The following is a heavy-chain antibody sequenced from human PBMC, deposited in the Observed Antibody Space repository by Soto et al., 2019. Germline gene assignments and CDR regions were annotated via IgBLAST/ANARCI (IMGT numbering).Heavy chain of an antibody. J-gene: IGHJ5*02. V-gene: IGHV4-30-2*01. Sequence: SETLSLTCVVSGGSISSGGYSWSWIRQPPGKGLEWIGYIYHSGSTYYNPSLKSRVTIPVDRSKNQFSLKLSSVTAADTAVYYCASRDSSWFDPWGQGTLVTVSS. CDR1: GGSISSGGYS. CDR3: ASRDSSWFDP. CDR2: IYHSGST.